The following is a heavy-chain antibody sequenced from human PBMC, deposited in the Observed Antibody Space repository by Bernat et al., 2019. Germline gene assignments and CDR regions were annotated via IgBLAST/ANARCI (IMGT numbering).Heavy chain of an antibody. V-gene: IGHV3-33*01. Sequence: QVQLVESGGGVVQPGRSLRLSCAASGFTCSSYGMHWVRQAPGKGLEWVAGIWYDGSNKYYADSVQRRFTISRDNSKNTLYLQMNSLRAEDTAVYYCARDSIGAQDYWGQGALVTVSS. CDR3: ARDSIGAQDY. CDR1: GFTCSSYG. D-gene: IGHD3-22*01. J-gene: IGHJ4*02. CDR2: IWYDGSNK.